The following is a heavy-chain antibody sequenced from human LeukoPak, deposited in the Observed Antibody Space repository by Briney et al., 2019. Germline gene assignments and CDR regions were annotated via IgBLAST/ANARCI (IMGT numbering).Heavy chain of an antibody. CDR3: AKDPAVASYYFDS. Sequence: ETLPLTCAVSGGSIKSNNWWSWVRQAPGKGLEWVSGISGSGGSTYYADSVKGRFTISRDNSKNTLYLQMNRLRAEDTAVYYCAKDPAVASYYFDSWGQGTLVTVSS. CDR2: ISGSGGST. J-gene: IGHJ4*02. V-gene: IGHV3-23*01. CDR1: GGSIKSNN. D-gene: IGHD6-19*01.